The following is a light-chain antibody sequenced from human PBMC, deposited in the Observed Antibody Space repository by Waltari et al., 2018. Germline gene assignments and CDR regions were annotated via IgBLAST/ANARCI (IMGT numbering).Light chain of an antibody. Sequence: YVLTQPPSISVPPGQTATITCSGEDVGKNSASWYQQKAGQPPTLVIYQNNRRPSDIPDRFSASTSGNAATLTIRGTQPTDEADYYCQAWDTVSFVVFGGGTRLTVL. V-gene: IGLV3-1*01. CDR1: DVGKNS. CDR3: QAWDTVSFVV. CDR2: QNN. J-gene: IGLJ2*01.